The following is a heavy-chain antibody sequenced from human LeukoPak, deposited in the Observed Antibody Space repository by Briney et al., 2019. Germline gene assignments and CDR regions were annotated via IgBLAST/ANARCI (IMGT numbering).Heavy chain of an antibody. V-gene: IGHV7-4-1*02. J-gene: IGHJ4*02. CDR2: INTNAGNP. CDR3: ASFFCINGVCYYLDY. CDR1: GYTFTSYA. D-gene: IGHD2-8*01. Sequence: ASVKVSCKASGYTFTSYAMGWVRQAPGHGLEWMGWINTNAGNPTYAQGFTGRFVFSLDTSVSTAYLQISSLEAEDTAVYYCASFFCINGVCYYLDYWGQGTLVTVSS.